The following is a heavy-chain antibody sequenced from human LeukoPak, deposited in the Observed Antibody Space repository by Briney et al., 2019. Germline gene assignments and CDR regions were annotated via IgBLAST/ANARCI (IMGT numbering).Heavy chain of an antibody. CDR1: GFTFRSSW. CDR2: IRPDGSEK. J-gene: IGHJ4*02. V-gene: IGHV3-7*01. Sequence: GGSLRLSCAAFGFTFRSSWMSWVRLAPGKGLEWVGNIRPDGSEKQYVDSVKGRFTISRDNAQNSLFLQMNSLRAEDTAVYYCAKFGRGTSPVHWGQGTLVTVSS. CDR3: AKFGRGTSPVH. D-gene: IGHD3-16*01.